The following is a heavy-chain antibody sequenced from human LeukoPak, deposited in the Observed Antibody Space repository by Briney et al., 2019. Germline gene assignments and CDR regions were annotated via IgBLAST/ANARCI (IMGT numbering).Heavy chain of an antibody. Sequence: GGSLRLSCAASGFTFDDYAMHWVRQAPGKGLEWVSGISWNSGSIGYADSVKGRFTISRDNAKNSLYLQMNSLRAEDTALYYCAKDPAVAGSPFDYWGQGTLVTVSS. D-gene: IGHD6-19*01. V-gene: IGHV3-9*01. J-gene: IGHJ4*02. CDR1: GFTFDDYA. CDR3: AKDPAVAGSPFDY. CDR2: ISWNSGSI.